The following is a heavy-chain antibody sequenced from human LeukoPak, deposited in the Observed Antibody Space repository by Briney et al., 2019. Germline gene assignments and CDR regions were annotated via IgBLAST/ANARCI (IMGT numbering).Heavy chain of an antibody. CDR3: GRDAVLGSGSVDY. CDR2: IRPDGRET. J-gene: IGHJ4*02. CDR1: GFTFTNHW. D-gene: IGHD3-10*01. Sequence: GGSLRLSCAASGFTFTNHWMHWGRQAPGKGLVWVSRIRPDGRETNHAGSVKGRFTISRDNAKNTLYLQMHSLGDEDTAVYFRGRDAVLGSGSVDYWGQGVLVTVSS. V-gene: IGHV3-74*01.